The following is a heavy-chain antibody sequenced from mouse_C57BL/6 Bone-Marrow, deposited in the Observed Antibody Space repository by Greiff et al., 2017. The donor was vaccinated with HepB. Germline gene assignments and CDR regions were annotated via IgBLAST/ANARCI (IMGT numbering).Heavy chain of an antibody. Sequence: EVKVVESGGGLVKPGGSLKLSCAASGFTFSDYGMHWVRQAPEKGLEWVAYISSGSSTIYYADTVKGRFTISRDNAKNTLFLQMTSLRSEDTAMYYCASPGGYFDVWGTGTTVTVSS. J-gene: IGHJ1*03. V-gene: IGHV5-17*01. CDR3: ASPGGYFDV. CDR2: ISSGSSTI. CDR1: GFTFSDYG.